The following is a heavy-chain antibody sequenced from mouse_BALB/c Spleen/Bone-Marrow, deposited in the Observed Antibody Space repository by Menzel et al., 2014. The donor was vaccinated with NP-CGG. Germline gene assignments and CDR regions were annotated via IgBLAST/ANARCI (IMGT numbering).Heavy chain of an antibody. CDR2: INPSNGGT. Sequence: VQLQQSEAELVKPGASVKLSCKASGYTFXSYYMYWVKQRPGQGLEWIGEINPSNGGTKFNEKFKSKATLTVDKSSSTAYMQLSSLTSEDSAVYYCTRSNYGYWYFDVWGAGTTVTVSS. J-gene: IGHJ1*01. D-gene: IGHD1-1*01. CDR3: TRSNYGYWYFDV. V-gene: IGHV1S81*02. CDR1: GYTFXSYY.